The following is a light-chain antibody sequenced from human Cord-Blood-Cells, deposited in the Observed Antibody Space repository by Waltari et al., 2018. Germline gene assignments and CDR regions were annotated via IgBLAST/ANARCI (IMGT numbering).Light chain of an antibody. V-gene: IGKV1-33*01. CDR2: DAS. CDR3: QQYENLPYT. J-gene: IGKJ2*01. CDR1: QDISNY. Sequence: DIQMTQSPSSLSPSVGDRVTITCQASQDISNYLNWYRQEPGKAPKLLIYDASNVETGVPSRFSGSGSGTDVTFTISSLQPEDIATYYCQQYENLPYTFGQGTKLEIK.